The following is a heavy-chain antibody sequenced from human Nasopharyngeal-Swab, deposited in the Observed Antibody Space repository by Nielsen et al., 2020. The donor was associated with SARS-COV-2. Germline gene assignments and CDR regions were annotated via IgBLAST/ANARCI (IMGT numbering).Heavy chain of an antibody. Sequence: GGPLRRSCAASGLTFDDYAMHWVRQAPGKGLEWVSGISWNSGSIGYADSVKGRFTISRDNAKNSLYLQMNSLRAEDTALYYCAKDLAVAGTGYWGQGTLVTVSS. J-gene: IGHJ4*02. V-gene: IGHV3-9*01. CDR1: GLTFDDYA. D-gene: IGHD6-19*01. CDR2: ISWNSGSI. CDR3: AKDLAVAGTGY.